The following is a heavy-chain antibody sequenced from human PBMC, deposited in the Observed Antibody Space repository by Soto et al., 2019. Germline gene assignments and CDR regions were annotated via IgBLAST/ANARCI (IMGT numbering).Heavy chain of an antibody. V-gene: IGHV4-31*03. D-gene: IGHD3-22*01. J-gene: IGHJ5*02. CDR1: GGSISSGGYY. CDR3: ARVGPWAPYYYDSSPYTFENWFDP. CDR2: IYYSGST. Sequence: SETLSLTCTVSGGSISSGGYYWSWIRQHPGKGLEWIGYIYYSGSTYYNPSLNSRVTLSIDMTNNHVSLILNSVTAADTAVYYCARVGPWAPYYYDSSPYTFENWFDPWGQGTLVTVSS.